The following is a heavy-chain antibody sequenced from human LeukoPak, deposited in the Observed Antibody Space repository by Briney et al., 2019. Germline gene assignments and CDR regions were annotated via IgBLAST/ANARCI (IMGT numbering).Heavy chain of an antibody. Sequence: NASETLSLTCTVSGGSISTTSFYWAWIRQPPGKGLEGMGGIYFSGTTHYNPSLKSRVTISVDTSKNNFSLKLTSLTVADTAVYYCARHERSVAVAGSFDFWGQGTLVTVSS. V-gene: IGHV4-39*01. CDR2: IYFSGTT. CDR1: GGSISTTSFY. J-gene: IGHJ4*02. D-gene: IGHD6-19*01. CDR3: ARHERSVAVAGSFDF.